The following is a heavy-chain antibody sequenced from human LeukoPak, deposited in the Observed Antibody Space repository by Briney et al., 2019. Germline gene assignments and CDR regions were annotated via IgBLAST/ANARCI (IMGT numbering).Heavy chain of an antibody. J-gene: IGHJ4*02. CDR1: GYSISSGYY. CDR2: IYHGGRT. V-gene: IGHV4-38-2*02. Sequence: SSETLSLTCTVSGYSISSGYYWGWIRQPPGKGLEWIGSIYHGGRTSYNPSHKSRVSISVDTSKNQFSLKLTSVTAADTAVYYCARAVPQFYFDYWGQGTLVTVSS. CDR3: ARAVPQFYFDY.